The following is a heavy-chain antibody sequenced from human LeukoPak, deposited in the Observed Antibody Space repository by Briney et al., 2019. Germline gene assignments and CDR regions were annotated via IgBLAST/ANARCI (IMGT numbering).Heavy chain of an antibody. D-gene: IGHD2-15*01. V-gene: IGHV4-34*01. CDR2: INHSGST. CDR1: GGSFSGYY. Sequence: SETLSLTCAVYGGSFSGYYWSWIRQPPGKGLEWIGEINHSGSTNYNPSLKSRVTISVDTSKNQFSLKLSSVTAADTAVYYCARAGGSYCSGGSCAHGWFDPWGQGTLVTVSS. J-gene: IGHJ5*02. CDR3: ARAGGSYCSGGSCAHGWFDP.